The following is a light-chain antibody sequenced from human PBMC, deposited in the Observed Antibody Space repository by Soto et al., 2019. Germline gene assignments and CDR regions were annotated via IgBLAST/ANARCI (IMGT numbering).Light chain of an antibody. J-gene: IGKJ5*01. Sequence: EILLTQSPATLSVSPGERATLSCRSSQSVNRNLGWYQQKPGQAPRLLIFAASTRAPGIPARVSGSGSGTEFTLTISGLQSEDFAVYYCQQYNSWTSITFGQGTRLEVK. CDR1: QSVNRN. V-gene: IGKV3-15*01. CDR2: AAS. CDR3: QQYNSWTSIT.